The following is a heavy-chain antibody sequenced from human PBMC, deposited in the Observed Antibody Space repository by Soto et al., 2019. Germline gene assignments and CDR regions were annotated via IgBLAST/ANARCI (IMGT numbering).Heavy chain of an antibody. V-gene: IGHV3-49*04. J-gene: IGHJ6*02. CDR1: GFTFGDYA. CDR3: TSPGIVGATPYYGMDV. Sequence: GGSLRLSCTASGFTFGDYAMSWVRQAPGKGLEWGGFIRSKAYGGTTEYAASVKGRFTISRDDSKSIAYLQMNSLKTEDTAVYYCTSPGIVGATPYYGMDVWGQGTTVTVSS. CDR2: IRSKAYGGTT. D-gene: IGHD1-26*01.